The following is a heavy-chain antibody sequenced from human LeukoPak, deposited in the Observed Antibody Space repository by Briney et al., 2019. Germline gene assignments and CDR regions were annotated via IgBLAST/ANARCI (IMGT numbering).Heavy chain of an antibody. J-gene: IGHJ4*02. CDR3: ARHDRSGYDSRGLFDY. CDR1: GGSISDYY. V-gene: IGHV4-59*08. CDR2: IYYSGTT. Sequence: SETLSLTCTVSGGSISDYYWSWIRQSPGKGLEWIGYIYYSGTTNYNPSLKSRVTISVDTSKNQFSLKLSSVTAADTAVYYCARHDRSGYDSRGLFDYWGQGTLVTVSS. D-gene: IGHD5-12*01.